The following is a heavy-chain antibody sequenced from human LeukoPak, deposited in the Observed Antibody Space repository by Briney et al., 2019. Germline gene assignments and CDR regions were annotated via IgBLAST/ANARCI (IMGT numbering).Heavy chain of an antibody. V-gene: IGHV3-23*01. CDR3: AKVGGFYGSSGYYHYYFSMDV. CDR2: ISGGGGST. J-gene: IGHJ6*02. CDR1: GFTFSSYG. Sequence: GGSLRLSCAASGFTFSSYGLSWVRQAPGKGLDWVSTISGGGGSTDYADSVKGRFAISRDNSKSTLYLQMNSLRAEDTAVYYCAKVGGFYGSSGYYHYYFSMDVWGQGTTVTVSS. D-gene: IGHD3-22*01.